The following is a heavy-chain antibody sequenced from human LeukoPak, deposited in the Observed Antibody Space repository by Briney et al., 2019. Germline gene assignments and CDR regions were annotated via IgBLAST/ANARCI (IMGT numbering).Heavy chain of an antibody. J-gene: IGHJ6*02. CDR1: GYTFTSYD. CDR3: ARLYSSSWYEYYYYGMDV. D-gene: IGHD6-13*01. Sequence: ASVKVSCKASGYTFTSYDINWVRQATGQGLEWMGWINPNSGGTNYAQKFQGRVTMTRDTSISTAYMELSRLRSDDTAVYYCARLYSSSWYEYYYYGMDVWGQGTTVTVSS. V-gene: IGHV1-2*02. CDR2: INPNSGGT.